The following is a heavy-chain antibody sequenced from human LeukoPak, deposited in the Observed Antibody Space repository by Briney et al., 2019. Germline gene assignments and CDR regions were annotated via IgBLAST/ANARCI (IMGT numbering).Heavy chain of an antibody. J-gene: IGHJ4*02. V-gene: IGHV1-69*05. Sequence: SVKVSCKASGVTFSYYAFNWVRQAPGQGLEWMGGIIPIFATANYAQKLQGRVTMTTDTSTSTAYMELRSLRSDDTAVYYCARDDYGGNAGEIDYWGQGTLVTVSS. D-gene: IGHD4-23*01. CDR1: GVTFSYYA. CDR3: ARDDYGGNAGEIDY. CDR2: IIPIFATA.